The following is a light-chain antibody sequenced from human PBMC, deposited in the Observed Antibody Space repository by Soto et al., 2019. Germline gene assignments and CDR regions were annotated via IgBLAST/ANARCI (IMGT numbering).Light chain of an antibody. CDR2: KTS. Sequence: DIQMTQSPPTLSASVGDRVTITCRASQSIGVWLAWYQQKPGTAPKLLIYKTSTLDSGVPLRFSGSGSGTEFTLTISSLQPDDFATYYCQQYINYFRTFGQGTKVEIK. CDR3: QQYINYFRT. J-gene: IGKJ1*01. CDR1: QSIGVW. V-gene: IGKV1-5*03.